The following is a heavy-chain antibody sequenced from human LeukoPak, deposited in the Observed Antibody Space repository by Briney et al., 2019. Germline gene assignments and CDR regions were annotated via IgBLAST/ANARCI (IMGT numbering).Heavy chain of an antibody. V-gene: IGHV3-74*01. CDR2: ISDDGSST. D-gene: IGHD5-12*01. J-gene: IGHJ4*02. Sequence: PGGSLRLSCAASGFTFSSYWMHWVRQAPGKWLVWVSRISDDGSSTTNANSVKGRFTISRDNAKNTVYLQMNSLGVEDTAVYYCARDCGASGCDYWGQGTLVTVSS. CDR1: GFTFSSYW. CDR3: ARDCGASGCDY.